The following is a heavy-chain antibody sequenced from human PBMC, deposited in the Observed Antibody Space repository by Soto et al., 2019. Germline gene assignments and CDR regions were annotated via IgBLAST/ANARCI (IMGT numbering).Heavy chain of an antibody. CDR1: GGSFSGYY. CDR3: ARHGWFDGSGSYYNTQLLNYFDY. J-gene: IGHJ4*02. Sequence: QVPLQQWGAGLLKPSETLSTTCAVYGGSFSGYYWSWIRQPPGKGLERIGEINHSGSTNYNPSLKSRDTISVDTSKHQFSLKLSSVTAADTAVYYCARHGWFDGSGSYYNTQLLNYFDYWGQGTLVTVSS. D-gene: IGHD3-10*01. V-gene: IGHV4-34*01. CDR2: INHSGST.